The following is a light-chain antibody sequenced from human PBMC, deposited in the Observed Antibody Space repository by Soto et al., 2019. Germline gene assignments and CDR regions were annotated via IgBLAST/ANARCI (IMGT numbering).Light chain of an antibody. CDR1: QSVSSSY. Sequence: EIVLTQSPGTLSLSPGERATLSCRASQSVSSSYLAWYQQKPGQAPRLLIYGASSRATGIPDRFSGSGSGKAFTLTISRLEPEDFAVYYCQQYGSSPGTFGQGTKVEI. V-gene: IGKV3-20*01. CDR2: GAS. J-gene: IGKJ1*01. CDR3: QQYGSSPGT.